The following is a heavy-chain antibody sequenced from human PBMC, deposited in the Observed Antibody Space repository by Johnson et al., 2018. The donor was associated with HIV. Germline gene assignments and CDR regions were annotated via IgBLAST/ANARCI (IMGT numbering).Heavy chain of an antibody. CDR3: AKANYYVYAFDI. D-gene: IGHD3-22*01. Sequence: EVHLVESGGGVVQPGGSLRLSCAASGFTVSSNYMSWVRQAPGKGLEWVSVIYSGGSTYYVDSVKGRFTISRDNSKNTLYLQMNSLRVEDTAVYYCAKANYYVYAFDIWGPGTMVTVSS. J-gene: IGHJ3*02. CDR2: IYSGGST. V-gene: IGHV3-66*02. CDR1: GFTVSSNY.